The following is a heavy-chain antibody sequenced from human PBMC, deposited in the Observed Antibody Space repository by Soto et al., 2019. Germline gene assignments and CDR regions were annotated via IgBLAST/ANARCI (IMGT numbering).Heavy chain of an antibody. CDR2: ISGSGGTT. D-gene: IGHD3-3*01. Sequence: VQLLESGGGLVQPGGSLRLSCAASGFTFSNYAMNWVRQAPGKGLEWVSAISGSGGTTYYADSVKGRFTISRDNSKNTLYLQVNSLRVEDTAVYYCAKRSGDFWSGFLDFWGQGTLVTVSS. V-gene: IGHV3-23*01. CDR1: GFTFSNYA. J-gene: IGHJ4*02. CDR3: AKRSGDFWSGFLDF.